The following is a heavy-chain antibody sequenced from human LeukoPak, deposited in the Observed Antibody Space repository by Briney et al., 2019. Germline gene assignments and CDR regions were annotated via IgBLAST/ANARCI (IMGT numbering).Heavy chain of an antibody. CDR2: IYPGDSDT. CDR1: GYSFTSYW. D-gene: IGHD3-10*01. V-gene: IGHV5-51*01. J-gene: IGHJ4*02. Sequence: GESLKISCKGSGYSFTSYWIGWVRQMPGNGLVWMVIIYPGDSDTRYSPSFQGQVTISADKSISNAYLQWSRLKDLYTAMYYCARRVTMVRGVYYFDYCGQGNLVTVSS. CDR3: ARRVTMVRGVYYFDY.